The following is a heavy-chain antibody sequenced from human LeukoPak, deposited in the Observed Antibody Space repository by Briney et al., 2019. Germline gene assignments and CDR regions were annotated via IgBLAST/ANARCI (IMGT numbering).Heavy chain of an antibody. CDR1: GFTLDDYC. V-gene: IGHV3-20*04. CDR3: AREGAFWSSYYYYYYYMDV. Sequence: PAGSLRLSCAASGFTLDDYCMSWVRQVPGKGLEWVGGINWNGGSRGYADSMKDRFTISKDNAKNSLYLQMNSLRAEDTALYYCAREGAFWSSYYYYYYYMDVWGKGTTVTVSS. J-gene: IGHJ6*03. CDR2: INWNGGSR. D-gene: IGHD3-3*01.